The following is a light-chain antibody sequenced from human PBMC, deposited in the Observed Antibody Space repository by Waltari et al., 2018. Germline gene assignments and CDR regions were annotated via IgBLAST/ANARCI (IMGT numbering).Light chain of an antibody. CDR2: TAS. J-gene: IGKJ4*01. Sequence: DIQMTQSPSSVSASVGDRVTITCRASQDIGSWLAWYQQKPGKAPNRLIYTASSLESGVPSRFSGSGSGTDFTLTINSLRPEDFATYSCLQVSSFPVTFGGGTKVEV. CDR1: QDIGSW. CDR3: LQVSSFPVT. V-gene: IGKV1-12*01.